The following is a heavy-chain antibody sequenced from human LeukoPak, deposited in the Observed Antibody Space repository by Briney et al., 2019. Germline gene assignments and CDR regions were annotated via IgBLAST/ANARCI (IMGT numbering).Heavy chain of an antibody. CDR2: INHSGST. Sequence: KPSETLSLTCAVYGGSFSGYYWSWIRQPPGKGLEWIGEINHSGSTNYNPSLKSRVTISVDTSKNQFSLKVRSVTAADTAVYYCARLRTITMVRGVIIRTYYFDYWGQGTLVTVSS. CDR3: ARLRTITMVRGVIIRTYYFDY. CDR1: GGSFSGYY. J-gene: IGHJ4*02. D-gene: IGHD3-10*01. V-gene: IGHV4-34*01.